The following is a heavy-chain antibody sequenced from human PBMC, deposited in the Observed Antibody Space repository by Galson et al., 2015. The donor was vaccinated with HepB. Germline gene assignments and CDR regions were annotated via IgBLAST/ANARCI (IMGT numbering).Heavy chain of an antibody. J-gene: IGHJ2*01. D-gene: IGHD3-22*01. V-gene: IGHV3-13*01. Sequence: SLRLSCAASGFTFRSYDMHWVRQTTGKGLEWVSGIGTAGDTYYAGSVKGRFTSSREDAKSSLYLQMNSLRGGDTAIYYCARELYYYGSSGLTRYFDLWGRGTLVTVSS. CDR1: GFTFRSYD. CDR3: ARELYYYGSSGLTRYFDL. CDR2: IGTAGDT.